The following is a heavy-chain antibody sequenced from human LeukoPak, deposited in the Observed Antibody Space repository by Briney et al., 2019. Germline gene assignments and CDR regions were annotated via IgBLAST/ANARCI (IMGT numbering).Heavy chain of an antibody. CDR3: ARVCSGGSCYKDFDY. CDR2: MNPNSGNT. Sequence: GSSVKVSCKASGGTFSSYAINWVRQATGQGLEWMGWMNPNSGNTGYAQKFQGRVTMTRNTSISTAYMELSSLRSEDTAVYYCARVCSGGSCYKDFDYWGQGTLVTVSS. D-gene: IGHD2-15*01. V-gene: IGHV1-8*02. CDR1: GGTFSSYA. J-gene: IGHJ4*02.